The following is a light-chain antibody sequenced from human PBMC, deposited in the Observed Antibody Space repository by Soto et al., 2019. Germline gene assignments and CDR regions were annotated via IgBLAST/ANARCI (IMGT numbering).Light chain of an antibody. J-gene: IGKJ1*01. CDR2: DAS. Sequence: EIELTQSPGTLTLAPGERATLSCRASQTVSGSQLAWYQQRPGQPPRLLIFDASRRATGIPDRFSVSGSGTDFSLTISRLEPEDFAVYYCQQYGGSPWTFGQGTKVDIK. V-gene: IGKV3-20*01. CDR3: QQYGGSPWT. CDR1: QTVSGSQ.